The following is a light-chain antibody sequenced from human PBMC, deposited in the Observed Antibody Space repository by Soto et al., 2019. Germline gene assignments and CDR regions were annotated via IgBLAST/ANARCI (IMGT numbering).Light chain of an antibody. V-gene: IGKV1-39*01. J-gene: IGKJ5*01. CDR2: AAS. CDR3: QQTYSTLSIA. CDR1: ERIARH. Sequence: DIQMTQSPSSLSASVGDRVTITCRASERIARHLNWYQQKPGKAPKLLIYAASILQNGVPSRFRGGASDTDFNLTISNQQPEDVATYYCQQTYSTLSIAFGQETRLEIK.